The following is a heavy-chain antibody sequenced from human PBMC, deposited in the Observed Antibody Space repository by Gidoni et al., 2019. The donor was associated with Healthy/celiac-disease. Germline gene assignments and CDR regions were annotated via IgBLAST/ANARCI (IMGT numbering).Heavy chain of an antibody. J-gene: IGHJ6*02. CDR3: ASARTGHYYYYYGMDV. Sequence: VQLVQSGAEVKKPGSSVKVSCKASGGTFSSYAISWVRQAPGQGLEWMVGFIPIFGTANYAQKFQGRVTITADESTSTAYMELSSLRSEDTAVYYCASARTGHYYYYYGMDVWGQGTTVTVSS. CDR1: GGTFSSYA. CDR2: FIPIFGTA. V-gene: IGHV1-69*01.